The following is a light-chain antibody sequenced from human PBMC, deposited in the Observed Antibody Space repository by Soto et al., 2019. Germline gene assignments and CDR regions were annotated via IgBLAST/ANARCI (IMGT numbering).Light chain of an antibody. CDR3: CSYAGNWV. J-gene: IGLJ3*02. CDR2: EVS. V-gene: IGLV2-23*02. CDR1: TRDVGSYNL. Sequence: QSVLTQPASVSGSPGQSITISCTGTTRDVGSYNLVSWPQQHPGKAPKLMIYEVSKRPSGVSNRFSGSKSGNTASLTISGLQADDEDDYYCCSYAGNWVFGGGTKLTVL.